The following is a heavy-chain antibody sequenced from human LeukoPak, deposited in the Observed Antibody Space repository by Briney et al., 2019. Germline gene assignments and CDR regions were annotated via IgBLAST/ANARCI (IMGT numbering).Heavy chain of an antibody. CDR2: IYTSGST. CDR1: GGSISSGSYY. J-gene: IGHJ4*02. D-gene: IGHD5-18*01. V-gene: IGHV4-61*02. CDR3: ARDVYRGYSYGTIDY. Sequence: SETLSPTCTVSGGSISSGSYYWSWIRQPAGKGLEWIGRIYTSGSTNYNPSLKSRVTISVDTSKNQFSLKLSSVTAADTAVYYCARDVYRGYSYGTIDYWGQGTLVTVSS.